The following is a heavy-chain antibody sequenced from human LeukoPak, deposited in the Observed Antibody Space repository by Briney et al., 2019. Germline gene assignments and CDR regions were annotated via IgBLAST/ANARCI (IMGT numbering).Heavy chain of an antibody. J-gene: IGHJ4*02. CDR3: ARLVVRGTLEY. V-gene: IGHV4-59*08. CDR2: IYYSGST. D-gene: IGHD3-10*01. CDR1: GGSISSYY. Sequence: SETLSLTCTVSGGSISSYYWSWIRQPPGKGLEWIGYIYYSGSTNYNPSLKSRVTISVDTSKNQFSLKLSSVTAADTAVYYCARLVVRGTLEYWGQGTLVTVSS.